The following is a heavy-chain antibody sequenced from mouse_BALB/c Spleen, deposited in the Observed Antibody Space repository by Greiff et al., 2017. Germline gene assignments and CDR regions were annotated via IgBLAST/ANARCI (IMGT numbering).Heavy chain of an antibody. Sequence: EVKLMESGPSLVEPSQTLSLTCSVTGDSITSGYWNWIRKFPGNKLEYMGYISYSGSTYYNPSLKSRISITRDTSKNQYYLQLNSVTTEDTATYYCARRNPLWYVDYWGQGTSVTVSS. D-gene: IGHD2-1*01. CDR1: GDSITSGY. CDR3: ARRNPLWYVDY. J-gene: IGHJ4*01. CDR2: ISYSGST. V-gene: IGHV3-8*02.